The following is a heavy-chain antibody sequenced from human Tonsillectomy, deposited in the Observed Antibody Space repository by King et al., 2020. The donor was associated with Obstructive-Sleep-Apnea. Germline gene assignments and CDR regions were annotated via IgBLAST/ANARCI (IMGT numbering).Heavy chain of an antibody. D-gene: IGHD4-17*01. CDR2: INPNSGGT. CDR1: GYTFNGYY. CDR3: AKVAVATATFCFDS. J-gene: IGHJ4*02. Sequence: VQLVESGAEVKKPGASVKVSCKASGYTFNGYYLHWVRQAPGQGLEWMGWINPNSGGTDYAQKFQGRVTMTRDTSISTAYMELSRLRSDDTAVYHCAKVAVATATFCFDSWGQGTLVTVSS. V-gene: IGHV1-2*02.